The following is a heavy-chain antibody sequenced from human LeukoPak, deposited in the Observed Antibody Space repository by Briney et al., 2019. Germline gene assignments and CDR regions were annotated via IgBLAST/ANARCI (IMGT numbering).Heavy chain of an antibody. V-gene: IGHV4-34*01. Sequence: SETLSLTCAVYGGSFSGYYWSWIRQPPGKGLEWIGVINHSGSTNYNPSLKSRVTISVDTPKNQFSLKLSSVTAADTAVYYCARGLVVRGATADWFDPWGQGTLVTVSS. CDR3: ARGLVVRGATADWFDP. CDR1: GGSFSGYY. D-gene: IGHD3-10*01. J-gene: IGHJ5*02. CDR2: INHSGST.